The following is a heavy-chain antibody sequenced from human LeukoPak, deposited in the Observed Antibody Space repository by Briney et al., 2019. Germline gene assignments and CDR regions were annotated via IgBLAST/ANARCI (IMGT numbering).Heavy chain of an antibody. CDR2: INHSGST. Sequence: PSETLSLTCAVYGGSFSGYYWSWIRQPPGKGLEWIGEINHSGSTNYNPSLKSRVTISVGTSKNQFSLKLSSVTAADTAVYYCARVVTTSVFHFDYWGQGTLVTVSS. CDR1: GGSFSGYY. D-gene: IGHD2-21*02. CDR3: ARVVTTSVFHFDY. J-gene: IGHJ4*02. V-gene: IGHV4-34*01.